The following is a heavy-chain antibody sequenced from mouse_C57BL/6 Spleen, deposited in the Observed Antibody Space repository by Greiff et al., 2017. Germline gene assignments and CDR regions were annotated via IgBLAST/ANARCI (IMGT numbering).Heavy chain of an antibody. Sequence: EVQLQQSGPELVKPGASVKISCKASGYTFTDYYMNWVKQSHGKSLEWIGDINPNNGGTSYNQKFKGKATLTVDKSSSTAYMELRSLTSEDSAVYYCARSYDGYLGFDYWGQGTTLTVSS. CDR2: INPNNGGT. CDR3: ARSYDGYLGFDY. J-gene: IGHJ2*01. V-gene: IGHV1-26*01. D-gene: IGHD2-3*01. CDR1: GYTFTDYY.